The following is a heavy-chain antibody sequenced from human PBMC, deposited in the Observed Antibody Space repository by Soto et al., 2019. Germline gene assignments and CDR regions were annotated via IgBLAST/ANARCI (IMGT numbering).Heavy chain of an antibody. J-gene: IGHJ4*02. CDR2: INPSGGST. V-gene: IGHV1-46*01. CDR3: ALLRYFDWPLPYETDY. Sequence: QVQLVQSGAEVKKPGASVKVSCKASGYTFTSYYMHWVRQAPGQGLEWMGIINPSGGSTSYAQKFQGRVTMTRDTSTSTVYMELSSLRSEDTAVYYCALLRYFDWPLPYETDYWGQGTLVTVSS. D-gene: IGHD3-9*01. CDR1: GYTFTSYY.